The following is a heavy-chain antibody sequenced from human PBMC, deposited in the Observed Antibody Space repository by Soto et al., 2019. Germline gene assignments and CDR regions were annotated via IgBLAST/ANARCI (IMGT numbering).Heavy chain of an antibody. CDR3: AKEASTLWFGEYLFDP. J-gene: IGHJ5*02. V-gene: IGHV3-30*18. D-gene: IGHD3-10*01. CDR1: GFTFSSYG. CDR2: ISYDGSNK. Sequence: QVQLVESGGGVVQPGRSLRLSCAASGFTFSSYGMHWVRQAPGKGLEWVAVISYDGSNKYYADSVKGRFTISRDNSKNTLYLHMNSLRAEDTAVYYCAKEASTLWFGEYLFDPWGQGTLVTVSS.